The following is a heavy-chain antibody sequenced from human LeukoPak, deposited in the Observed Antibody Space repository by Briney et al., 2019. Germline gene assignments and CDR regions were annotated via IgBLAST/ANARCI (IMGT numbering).Heavy chain of an antibody. D-gene: IGHD3-16*01. CDR2: IYSGDSDA. V-gene: IGHV5-51*01. Sequence: GESPKILCKAAGYSFTSYCNGWGRQMPGKGLEGRGIIYSGDSDATYSPSFQGQVTISADTSNHPAYLQWSSLKASDTAMYFCARRGGNWFDPWGQGTLVTVSS. CDR1: GYSFTSYC. J-gene: IGHJ5*02. CDR3: ARRGGNWFDP.